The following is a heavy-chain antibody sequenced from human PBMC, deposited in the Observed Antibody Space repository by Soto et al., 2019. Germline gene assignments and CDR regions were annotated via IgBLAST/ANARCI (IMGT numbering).Heavy chain of an antibody. CDR2: IYSGGAT. V-gene: IGHV3-66*01. CDR3: ARNFPVTHLVY. Sequence: EVQLVESGGHLVQPGGSLRLSCAASGVTVSNNCMSWVRQAPGKGLEWVSIIYSGGATQYADSVKGRFPISRDSYKNTVYLQMNSLRVEDTAVYYCARNFPVTHLVYWGQGTLVTVSS. J-gene: IGHJ4*02. CDR1: GVTVSNNC. D-gene: IGHD4-17*01.